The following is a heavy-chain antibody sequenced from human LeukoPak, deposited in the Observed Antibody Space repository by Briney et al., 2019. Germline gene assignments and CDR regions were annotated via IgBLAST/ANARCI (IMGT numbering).Heavy chain of an antibody. V-gene: IGHV4-59*12. CDR3: ARGHSSVVTAIPYYLDY. D-gene: IGHD2-21*02. CDR1: GGSITRYN. Sequence: PSETLSLSYTVSGGSITRYNWSWIRQPPGKGLEWLGYISYSGSTSYNTSLERRVTITVVTSKNQFSLNLSSVTAADTAVYYCARGHSSVVTAIPYYLDYWGQGTLVTVSS. CDR2: ISYSGST. J-gene: IGHJ4*02.